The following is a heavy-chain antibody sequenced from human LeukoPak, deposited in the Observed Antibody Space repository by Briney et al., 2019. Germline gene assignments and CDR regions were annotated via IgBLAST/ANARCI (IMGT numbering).Heavy chain of an antibody. CDR2: IYHSGST. J-gene: IGHJ4*02. CDR1: GYSISSGYF. Sequence: SETLSLTCTVSGYSISSGYFWGWILQPPGKGLEWIGNIYHSGSTYYNPSLKSRVTISVDTSKNQFSLKLSSVTAADTAVYYCAREMDYWGQGTLVTVSS. V-gene: IGHV4-38-2*02. CDR3: AREMDY.